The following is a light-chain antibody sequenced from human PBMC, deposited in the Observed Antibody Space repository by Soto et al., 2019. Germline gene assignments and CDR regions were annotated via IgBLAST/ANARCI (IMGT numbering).Light chain of an antibody. CDR2: DVS. J-gene: IGKJ1*01. CDR1: QSLLHSDEKTY. V-gene: IGKV2D-29*01. CDR3: MQSIQLPWT. Sequence: DIVMTQTPLSLSVTPGKPASISCKSSQSLLHSDEKTYVYWYLQKLGQPPQLLIYDVSTRFSGVPDRFSGSGSGTDFTLKISRVEAEDVGIYYCMQSIQLPWTFGQGTKVEIK.